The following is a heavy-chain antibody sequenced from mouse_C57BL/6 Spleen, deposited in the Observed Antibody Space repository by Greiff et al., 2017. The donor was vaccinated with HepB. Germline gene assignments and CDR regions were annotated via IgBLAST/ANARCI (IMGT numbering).Heavy chain of an antibody. CDR2: IYPGNSDT. Sequence: VQLQQSGTVLARPGASVKMSCKTSGYTFTSYWMHWVKQRPGQGLEWIGAIYPGNSDTSYNQKFKGKAKLTAVTSASTAYMELSSLTNEDSAVYYGTRRGTTTETMDYWGQGTSVTVSS. D-gene: IGHD1-1*01. J-gene: IGHJ4*01. CDR3: TRRGTTTETMDY. V-gene: IGHV1-5*01. CDR1: GYTFTSYW.